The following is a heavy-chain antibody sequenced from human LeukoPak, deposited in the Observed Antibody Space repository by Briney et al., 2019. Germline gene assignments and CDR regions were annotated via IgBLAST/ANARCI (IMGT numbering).Heavy chain of an antibody. CDR1: GVSISSSSYH. CDR2: IYDNGST. V-gene: IGHV4-39*01. CDR3: ARQVLHTAMDY. J-gene: IGHJ4*02. D-gene: IGHD5-18*01. Sequence: SETLSLICTVSGVSISSSSYHWDWIRQPPGKGLEWIGSIYDNGSTYYSPSLKSRVTISVDTSKNQFSLRLNSVTAADTAVYYCARQVLHTAMDYWGQGTLVSVSS.